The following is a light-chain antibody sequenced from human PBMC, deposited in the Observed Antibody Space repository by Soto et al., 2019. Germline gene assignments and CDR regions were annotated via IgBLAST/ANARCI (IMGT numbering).Light chain of an antibody. CDR2: DAS. CDR3: QQLNSYSPGK. CDR1: QSISSW. J-gene: IGKJ1*01. Sequence: DIQMTQSPSTLSASVGDRVTITCRASQSISSWLAWDQQKPGKAPKLLIYDASSLESGVPSRFSGSGSGTEITPTLSSLQPCDFATYYFQQLNSYSPGKVGQGTKVEIK. V-gene: IGKV1-5*01.